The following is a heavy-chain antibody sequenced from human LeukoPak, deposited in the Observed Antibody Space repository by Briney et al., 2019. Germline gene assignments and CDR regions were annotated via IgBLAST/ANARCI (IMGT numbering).Heavy chain of an antibody. Sequence: SETLSLTCAVSGGSVSSRDYSWSWIRQPPGKGLEFVEYMFHGGNTYYSPSLKSRVTISVDRSKNQFSLDLRSMTAADPAVYYCARELFSGGYGSGYAFDIWGQGTMVTVSS. CDR3: ARELFSGGYGSGYAFDI. V-gene: IGHV4-30-2*01. CDR2: MFHGGNT. D-gene: IGHD1-26*01. J-gene: IGHJ3*02. CDR1: GGSVSSRDYS.